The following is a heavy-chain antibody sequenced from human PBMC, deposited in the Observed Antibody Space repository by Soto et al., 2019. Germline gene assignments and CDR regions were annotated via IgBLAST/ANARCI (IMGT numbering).Heavy chain of an antibody. CDR3: ASPGSGYNDY. D-gene: IGHD3-22*01. J-gene: IGHJ4*02. CDR2: IDPSDSYT. V-gene: IGHV5-10-1*01. CDR1: GYSFTSYW. Sequence: GESLKISCKGSGYSFTSYWISWVRQMPGKGLEWMGRIDPSDSYTNYSPSFQGHVTISADKSISTAYLQWSSLKASDTAMYYCASPGSGYNDYWGQGPLVTVSS.